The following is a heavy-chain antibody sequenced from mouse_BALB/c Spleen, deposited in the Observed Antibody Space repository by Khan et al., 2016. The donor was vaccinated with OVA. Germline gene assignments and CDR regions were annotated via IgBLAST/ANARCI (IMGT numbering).Heavy chain of an antibody. CDR1: GYTFTDYG. Sequence: QIQLVQSGPELKKPGETVKISCKASGYTFTDYGMNWVKQAPGKGLKWMGWINPNTGEPTYVEEFKGRFAFSLATSARTAYLQINNLKNEPTATSCCARDDYDGSAYRNLDHYALDYWGLGTSVTVSS. J-gene: IGHJ4*01. V-gene: IGHV9-3*02. CDR2: INPNTGEP. CDR3: ARDDYDGSAYRNLDHYALDY. D-gene: IGHD1-1*01.